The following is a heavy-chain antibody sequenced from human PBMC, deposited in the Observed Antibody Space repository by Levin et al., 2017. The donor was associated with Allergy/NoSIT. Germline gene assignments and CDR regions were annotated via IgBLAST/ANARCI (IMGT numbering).Heavy chain of an antibody. CDR3: AKGRPYRLGGAPSGDAFDI. CDR1: GFTFSSYA. CDR2: ISGSGGSA. D-gene: IGHD7-27*01. J-gene: IGHJ3*02. Sequence: GESLKISCAASGFTFSSYAMSWVRQAPGKGLEWVSAISGSGGSAYYADSVKGRFTISRDNSKKKLFLQMTSLRADDTAVYYCAKGRPYRLGGAPSGDAFDIWGQGTMVTVSS. V-gene: IGHV3-23*01.